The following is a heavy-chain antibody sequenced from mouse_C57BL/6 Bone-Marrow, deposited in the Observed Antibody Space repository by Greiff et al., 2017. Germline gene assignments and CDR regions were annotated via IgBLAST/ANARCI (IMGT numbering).Heavy chain of an antibody. J-gene: IGHJ2*01. CDR1: GYTFTNYW. D-gene: IGHD4-1*01. V-gene: IGHV1-63*01. Sequence: QVQLKQSGAELVRPGTSVTMSCKASGYTFTNYWIGWAKQRPGHGLEWIGDIYPGGGYTNYNEKFKGKATLTADKSSSTAYMQFSSLTSEDSAIYYCARLGGYFDYWGQGTTLTVSS. CDR2: IYPGGGYT. CDR3: ARLGGYFDY.